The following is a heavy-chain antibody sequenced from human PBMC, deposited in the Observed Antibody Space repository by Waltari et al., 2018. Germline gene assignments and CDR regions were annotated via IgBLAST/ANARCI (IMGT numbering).Heavy chain of an antibody. J-gene: IGHJ4*02. Sequence: QVQMVESGGGVVQPGRSLRLSCAASGSPFSSYSIHWVRQAPGKGLEWVALMSYDGSSKYYADSVKGRFTVSRDNSKNTVYLQLNSLRVEDTAVYYCAREDICRSTTCYTLDYWGLGTLVTVSS. CDR3: AREDICRSTTCYTLDY. V-gene: IGHV3-30*01. CDR1: GSPFSSYS. D-gene: IGHD2-2*02. CDR2: MSYDGSSK.